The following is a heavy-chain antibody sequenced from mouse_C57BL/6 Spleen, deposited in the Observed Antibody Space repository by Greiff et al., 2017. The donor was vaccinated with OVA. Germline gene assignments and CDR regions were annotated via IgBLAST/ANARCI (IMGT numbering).Heavy chain of an antibody. CDR2: IYPGSGST. D-gene: IGHD1-1*01. J-gene: IGHJ3*01. CDR3: ARGYGSGYGWFAY. CDR1: GYTFTSYW. Sequence: QVQLQQPGAELVKPGASVKMSCKASGYTFTSYWITWVKQRPGQGLEWIGDIYPGSGSTNYTEKFKSKATLTVDTSSSTAYMQLSSLTSEDSAVDYGARGYGSGYGWFAYWGQGTLVTVSA. V-gene: IGHV1-55*01.